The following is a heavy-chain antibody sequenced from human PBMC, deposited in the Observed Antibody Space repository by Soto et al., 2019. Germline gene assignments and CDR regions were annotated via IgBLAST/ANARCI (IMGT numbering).Heavy chain of an antibody. CDR3: AKGGARDNSGDY. CDR1: GLTLSSYA. D-gene: IGHD1-26*01. Sequence: EVQLLESGGGLVQPGGSLRLSCAASGLTLSSYAMSWVRQAPGKGLEWVSSISGSGGSTYYADSVKGRFTISRDNSKNTLYLQMNSLRAEDTAAYYCAKGGARDNSGDYRGQGTLVTVSS. V-gene: IGHV3-23*01. J-gene: IGHJ4*02. CDR2: ISGSGGST.